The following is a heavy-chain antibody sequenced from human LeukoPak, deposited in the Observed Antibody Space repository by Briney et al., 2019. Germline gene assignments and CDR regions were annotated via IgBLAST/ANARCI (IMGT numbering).Heavy chain of an antibody. CDR1: GFTFSSYA. V-gene: IGHV3-30-3*01. CDR2: ISYDGSNK. D-gene: IGHD3-22*01. J-gene: IGHJ4*02. CDR3: ARSYYRLKYYYDSSGYPDFDY. Sequence: GGSLRLSCAASGFTFSSYAMHWVRQAPGKGLEWVAVISYDGSNKYYADSVKGRFTISRDNSKNTLYLQMNSLRAEDTAVYYCARSYYRLKYYYDSSGYPDFDYRGEGTLVTVSS.